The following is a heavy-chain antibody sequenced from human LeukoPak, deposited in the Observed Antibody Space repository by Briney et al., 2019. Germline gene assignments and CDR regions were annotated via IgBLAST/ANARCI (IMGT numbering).Heavy chain of an antibody. CDR2: ISGSAGTT. J-gene: IGHJ3*02. CDR1: GFTFSNYA. D-gene: IGHD2-2*01. V-gene: IGHV3-23*01. CDR3: AKWSKPAASYLKVLDAFDI. Sequence: QAGGSLRLSCVASGFTFSNYAMNWVRQAPGKGLEWVSAISGSAGTTYYADSVKGRFTISRDNSRNTVYLQMNSLRAEDTAVYYCAKWSKPAASYLKVLDAFDIWGQGTMVTVSS.